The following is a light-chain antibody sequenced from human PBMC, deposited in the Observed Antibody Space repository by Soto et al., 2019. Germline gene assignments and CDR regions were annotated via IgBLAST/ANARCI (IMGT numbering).Light chain of an antibody. CDR3: QTWGTGILV. J-gene: IGLJ3*02. CDR1: SGHSSYA. V-gene: IGLV4-69*01. Sequence: QLVLTQSPSASASLGASVKLTCALSSGHSSYAIAWHQQQPEKGPRALMKLNSDGSHTRGDGIPDRFSGSSSGAERYLTISSLQSEDEADYYCQTWGTGILVFGGGTKLTFL. CDR2: LNSDGSH.